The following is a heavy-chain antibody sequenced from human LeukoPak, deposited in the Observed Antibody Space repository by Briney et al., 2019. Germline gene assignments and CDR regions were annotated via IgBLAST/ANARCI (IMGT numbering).Heavy chain of an antibody. CDR2: MNNDGSST. CDR1: GFTLSTDW. CDR3: ARGRGPYGWFDP. Sequence: SGGSLRLSCAASGFTLSTDWMHWVRQTPGKVLVWVSRMNNDGSSTNYADSVKGRFTISRDNAKNTLYLQMNSLRAEDTAIYYCARGRGPYGWFDPWGQGTLVTVSS. V-gene: IGHV3-74*01. D-gene: IGHD3-10*01. J-gene: IGHJ5*02.